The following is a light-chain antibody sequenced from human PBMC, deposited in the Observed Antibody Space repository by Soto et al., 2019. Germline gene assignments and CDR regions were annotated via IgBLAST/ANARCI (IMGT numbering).Light chain of an antibody. CDR1: SSDIGRYNF. V-gene: IGLV2-14*01. Sequence: QSALTQPASVSGSPGQSLTISCTGTSSDIGRYNFVSWYQQHPDKAPKLMIYEVSNRPSGVSNRFSGSKSGNTASLTISGLQAEDEADYYCTSYTSSFYVFGTGTKVTVL. CDR2: EVS. J-gene: IGLJ1*01. CDR3: TSYTSSFYV.